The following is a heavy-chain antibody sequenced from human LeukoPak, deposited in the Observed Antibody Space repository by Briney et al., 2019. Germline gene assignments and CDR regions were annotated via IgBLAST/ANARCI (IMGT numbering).Heavy chain of an antibody. CDR1: GFTFTSSA. J-gene: IGHJ4*02. Sequence: ASVKVSCKASGFTFTSSAVQWVRQARGERLEWIGWIVVGSANTNYAQKFQERVTITRGMSTSTAYMELSSLRSEDTAVYYCAASNILAGYPSCWGQGTLVTVSS. D-gene: IGHD3-9*01. V-gene: IGHV1-58*01. CDR2: IVVGSANT. CDR3: AASNILAGYPSC.